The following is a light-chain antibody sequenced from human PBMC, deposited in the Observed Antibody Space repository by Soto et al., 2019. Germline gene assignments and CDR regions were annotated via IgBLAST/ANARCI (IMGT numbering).Light chain of an antibody. Sequence: QSVLTQPASVSGSPGQSITISCTGTSSDVGAYKYVSWYQQHPGKAPKVMIYEVSNRPSGVSNRFSGSKSGNTASLTISGLQAEDEADYYCSSWARSLYVFGSGTKVTVL. CDR1: SSDVGAYKY. J-gene: IGLJ1*01. V-gene: IGLV2-14*01. CDR3: SSWARSLYV. CDR2: EVS.